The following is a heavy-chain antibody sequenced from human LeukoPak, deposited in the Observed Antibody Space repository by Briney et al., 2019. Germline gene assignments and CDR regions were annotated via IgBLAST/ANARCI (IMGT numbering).Heavy chain of an antibody. J-gene: IGHJ4*02. D-gene: IGHD5-24*01. CDR1: GGSISSYY. Sequence: LSLTCTVSGGSISSYYWSWVRQAPGKGLEWVSGISWNSGSIGYADSVKGRFTISRDNAKNSLYLQMNSLRAEDTALYYCAKDRTSTVDGFDYWGQGTLVTVSS. V-gene: IGHV3-9*01. CDR2: ISWNSGSI. CDR3: AKDRTSTVDGFDY.